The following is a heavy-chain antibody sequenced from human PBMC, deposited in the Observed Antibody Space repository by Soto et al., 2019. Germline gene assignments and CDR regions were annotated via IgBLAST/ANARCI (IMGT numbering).Heavy chain of an antibody. Sequence: QVQLVQSGAEVKKPGSSVKVSCKVSGGTFSTSPINWVRQAPGHGLEFMGGIIPKFGTTNYAQKFRGTVTITADESTSTAYMELNNLRSEDTAVYYCARGASNRTGWYIWFDPWGQGTLVTVSS. CDR1: GGTFSTSP. V-gene: IGHV1-69*01. CDR3: ARGASNRTGWYIWFDP. D-gene: IGHD6-19*01. J-gene: IGHJ5*02. CDR2: IIPKFGTT.